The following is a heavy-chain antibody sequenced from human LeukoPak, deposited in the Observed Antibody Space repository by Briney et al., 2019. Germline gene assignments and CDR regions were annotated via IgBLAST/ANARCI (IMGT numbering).Heavy chain of an antibody. J-gene: IGHJ4*02. V-gene: IGHV3-30*01. Sequence: GGSLRLSCAASGFTFSSYAMHWVRQAPGKGLEWVAVISYDGSNKYYADSVKGRFTISRDNSKNTLYLQMNSLRAEDTAVYYCARYDSSGYYYYFDYWGQGTPVTVSS. CDR1: GFTFSSYA. CDR2: ISYDGSNK. D-gene: IGHD3-22*01. CDR3: ARYDSSGYYYYFDY.